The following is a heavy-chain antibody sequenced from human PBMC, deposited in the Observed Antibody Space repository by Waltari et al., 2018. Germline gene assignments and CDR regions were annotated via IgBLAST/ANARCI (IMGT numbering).Heavy chain of an antibody. CDR3: ASPVAAAD. Sequence: QVQLQQWGAGLLKPSETLSLTCAVHGGSFSGYYWSWIRQPPGKGLEWIGEINHSGSTNYNPSLKSRVTISVDTSKNQFSLKLSSVTAADTAVYYCASPVAAADWGQGTLVTVSS. D-gene: IGHD2-21*01. CDR2: INHSGST. V-gene: IGHV4-34*01. J-gene: IGHJ4*02. CDR1: GGSFSGYY.